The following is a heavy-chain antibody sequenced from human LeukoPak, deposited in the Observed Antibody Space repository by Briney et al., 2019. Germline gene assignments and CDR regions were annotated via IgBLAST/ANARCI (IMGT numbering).Heavy chain of an antibody. V-gene: IGHV3-9*03. CDR2: ISWNSGSI. CDR1: GFTFDDYA. CDR3: AKETSSGWNPDAFDI. Sequence: GRSLRLSCAASGFTFDDYAMHWVRQAPGKGLEWVSGISWNSGSIGYADSVKGRFTISRDNAKNSLYLQMNSLGAEDMALYYCAKETSSGWNPDAFDIWGQGTMVTVSS. J-gene: IGHJ3*02. D-gene: IGHD6-19*01.